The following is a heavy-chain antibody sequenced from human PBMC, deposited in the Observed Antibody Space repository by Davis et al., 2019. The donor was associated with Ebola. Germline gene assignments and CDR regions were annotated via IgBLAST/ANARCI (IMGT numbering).Heavy chain of an antibody. J-gene: IGHJ4*02. V-gene: IGHV3-23*01. CDR3: ARGPSTGNSFSY. CDR1: GFTFSSYA. D-gene: IGHD6-13*01. CDR2: LGLSADT. Sequence: WGSLRLSCAASGFTFSSYAMSWVRRAPGKGLEWVSTLGLSADTYYADSVKGRFTISRDNAKNSLYLQMNSLRAEDTAVYYCARGPSTGNSFSYWGQGTLVTVSS.